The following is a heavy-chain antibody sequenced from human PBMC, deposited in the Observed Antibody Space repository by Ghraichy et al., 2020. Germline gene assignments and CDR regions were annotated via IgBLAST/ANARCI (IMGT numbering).Heavy chain of an antibody. CDR2: ISGDGRDI. Sequence: GESLNISCAASGFPFGEYTMFWVRQAPGKGLEWVSLISGDGRDIYYADSVKGRFTISRDSSKNSVSLQMNSLRTEDTAFYYCTKEERKELWSRNYYYSMDVWGKGTSVTVSA. D-gene: IGHD2-21*01. CDR1: GFPFGEYT. J-gene: IGHJ6*04. V-gene: IGHV3-43*02. CDR3: TKEERKELWSRNYYYSMDV.